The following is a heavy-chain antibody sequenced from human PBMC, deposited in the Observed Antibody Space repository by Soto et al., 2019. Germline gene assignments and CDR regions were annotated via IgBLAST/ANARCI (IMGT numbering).Heavy chain of an antibody. J-gene: IGHJ4*02. CDR3: ARDPPLSEITFGGVIVPWVSDY. Sequence: GGSLRLSCAASGFTFSSYSMNWVRQAPGKGLEWVSYISSSSSTIYYADSVKGRFTISRDNAKNSLYLQMNSLRAEDTAVYYCARDPPLSEITFGGVIVPWVSDYWGQGTLVTSPQ. CDR2: ISSSSSTI. CDR1: GFTFSSYS. V-gene: IGHV3-48*01. D-gene: IGHD3-16*02.